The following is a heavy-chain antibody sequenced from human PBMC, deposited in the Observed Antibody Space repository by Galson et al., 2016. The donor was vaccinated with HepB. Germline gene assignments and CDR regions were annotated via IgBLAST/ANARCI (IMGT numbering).Heavy chain of an antibody. CDR1: GFTFSSYS. Sequence: FLRLSCAASGFTFSSYSMNWVRQAPGMGQEWVSSISSSSSYIYYADSVTGRFTISRDNAKNSLYLQMNILRAEDTAVYYCARGDIVGAIFDYWGQGTLVNVSS. CDR2: ISSSSSYI. V-gene: IGHV3-21*01. J-gene: IGHJ4*02. CDR3: ARGDIVGAIFDY. D-gene: IGHD1-26*01.